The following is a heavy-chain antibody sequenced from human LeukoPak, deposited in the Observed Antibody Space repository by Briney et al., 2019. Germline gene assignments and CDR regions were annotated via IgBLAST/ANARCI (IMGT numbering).Heavy chain of an antibody. CDR1: GFTFSSYA. J-gene: IGHJ4*02. CDR2: ISSSGGST. V-gene: IGHV3-23*01. CDR3: ARDRTLGTFDY. D-gene: IGHD1-1*01. Sequence: GGSLRLSCAASGFTFSSYAMSWLRQAPEKGLEWVSGISSSGGSTYYADSVKGRFTTSRDNSKNTLYLQMNSLRAEDTAVYYCARDRTLGTFDYWGQGTLVTVSS.